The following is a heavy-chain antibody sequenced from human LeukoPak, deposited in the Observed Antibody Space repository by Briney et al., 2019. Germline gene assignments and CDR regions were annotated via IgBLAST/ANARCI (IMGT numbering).Heavy chain of an antibody. CDR1: GFTFSSYS. V-gene: IGHV3-21*01. D-gene: IGHD3-9*01. J-gene: IGHJ6*02. CDR3: ARDARYNIDV. CDR2: ISSSSSYI. Sequence: GGSLRLSCAASGFTFSSYSMNWVRQAPGKGLEWVSSISSSSSYIYYADSVKGRFTMSRDNAKNTLYLEMNSLRADDTAVYYCARDARYNIDVWGQGTTVTVSS.